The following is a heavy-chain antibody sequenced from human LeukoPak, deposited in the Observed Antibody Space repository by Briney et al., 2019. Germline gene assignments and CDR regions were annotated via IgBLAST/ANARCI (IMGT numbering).Heavy chain of an antibody. D-gene: IGHD4-17*01. CDR1: GFTFSSFA. Sequence: GGSLRLSCAASGFTFSSFAMSWVRQAPGKGLEWVSTISSSGSGTYYADSVKGRFTISRDNSNDALYLQMNSPRAEDTAVYYCALTGPMTTVPFDIWGQGTMVTVSS. V-gene: IGHV3-23*01. J-gene: IGHJ3*02. CDR2: ISSSGSGT. CDR3: ALTGPMTTVPFDI.